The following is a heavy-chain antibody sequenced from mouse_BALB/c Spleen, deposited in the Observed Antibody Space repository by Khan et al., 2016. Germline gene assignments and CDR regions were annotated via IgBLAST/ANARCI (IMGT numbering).Heavy chain of an antibody. V-gene: IGHV4-1*02. CDR3: ASTFWYFDF. J-gene: IGHJ1*01. CDR1: GYDFSRYW. Sequence: EVKLLESGGGLVKPGGSLKLSCAASGYDFSRYWMSWVRQAPGKGLEWIGGINTDSGTTNYTPSLKGQFIISRDNAKNTLYLQMNNVRTEDTATYYCASTFWYFDFWGPGTTVTVSS. CDR2: INTDSGTT.